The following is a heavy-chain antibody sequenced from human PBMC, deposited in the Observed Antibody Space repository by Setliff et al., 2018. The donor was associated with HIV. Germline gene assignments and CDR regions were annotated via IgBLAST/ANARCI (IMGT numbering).Heavy chain of an antibody. D-gene: IGHD2-21*02. V-gene: IGHV1-58*01. Sequence: SVKVSCKASGYSFARYGLSWVRQAPGQGLEWMGWIVVGSGATNYAQRFQERVTITRDMSTRTAYMEMSSLKYEDTAVYYCAATKGDWDRLLDAFDIWGQGTMVTVSS. J-gene: IGHJ3*02. CDR2: IVVGSGAT. CDR3: AATKGDWDRLLDAFDI. CDR1: GYSFARYG.